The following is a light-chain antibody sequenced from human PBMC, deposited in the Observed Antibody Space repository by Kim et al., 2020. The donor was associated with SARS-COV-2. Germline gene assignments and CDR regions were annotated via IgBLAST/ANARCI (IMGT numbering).Light chain of an antibody. CDR2: YDS. CDR3: QVWDRSSDHWV. V-gene: IGLV3-21*01. Sequence: SYELTQPPSVSEAPGKTASITCGGNYIGSKSVHWYQLRPGQAPVLVIYYDSDRPSGIPERFSGSNSGNTATLTISRVEAGDEADYYCQVWDRSSDHWVFGGGTQLTVL. CDR1: YIGSKS. J-gene: IGLJ3*02.